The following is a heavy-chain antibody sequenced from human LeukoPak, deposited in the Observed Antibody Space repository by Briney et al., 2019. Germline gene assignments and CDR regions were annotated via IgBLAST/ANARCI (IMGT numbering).Heavy chain of an antibody. CDR2: ISAYNGNT. CDR3: ARVEAWGCYGGDFDY. J-gene: IGHJ4*02. Sequence: GASVKVSCKASGYTFTSYGISWVRHAPGQGLEWRGWISAYNGNTNSAQKLQGRVTMTTDTSPTTAYMWRRSLRSEDTAVYYCARVEAWGCYGGDFDYWGQGTLVTVSS. CDR1: GYTFTSYG. V-gene: IGHV1-18*01. D-gene: IGHD2-15*01.